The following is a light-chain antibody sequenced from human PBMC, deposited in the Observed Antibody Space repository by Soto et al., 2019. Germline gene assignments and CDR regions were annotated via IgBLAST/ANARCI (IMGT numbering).Light chain of an antibody. CDR1: SSDVGGYNY. V-gene: IGLV2-8*01. CDR3: ATWDGSLPGEV. J-gene: IGLJ2*01. Sequence: QSALTQPPSASGSPGQSVTISCTGTSSDVGGYNYVSWYQQHPGKAPKFMIYEVNKRPSGVPDRFSGSKSGTSGTLDITGLQTGDEADYYCATWDGSLPGEVFGGGTKLTVL. CDR2: EVN.